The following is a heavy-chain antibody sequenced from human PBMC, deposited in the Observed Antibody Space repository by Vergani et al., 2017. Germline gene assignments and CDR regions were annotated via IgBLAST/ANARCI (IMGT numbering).Heavy chain of an antibody. D-gene: IGHD2-2*01. CDR1: GFTFSSYA. CDR3: ARRYGYQLPYYYMDV. V-gene: IGHV3-30-3*01. J-gene: IGHJ6*03. CDR2: ISYDGSNK. Sequence: QVQLVESGGGVVQPGRSLRLSCAASGFTFSSYAMHWVRQAPGKGLEWVAVISYDGSNKYYADSVKGRFTISRDNSKNTLYLQMNSLRAEDTAVYYCARRYGYQLPYYYMDVWGKGTTVTVSS.